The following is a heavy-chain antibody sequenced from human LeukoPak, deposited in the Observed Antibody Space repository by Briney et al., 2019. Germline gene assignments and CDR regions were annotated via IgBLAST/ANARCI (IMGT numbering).Heavy chain of an antibody. CDR3: ARPLRFLEWLLPDPADDAFDI. D-gene: IGHD3-3*01. CDR1: GYSFNSYW. Sequence: GESLQISCQGSGYSFNSYWIRWVRQMPGKGLEWMGIIYPGDSYTRYSPSFQGQVTISADKSISTAYLQWSSLKASDTAMYYCARPLRFLEWLLPDPADDAFDIWGQGTMVTVSS. V-gene: IGHV5-51*01. CDR2: IYPGDSYT. J-gene: IGHJ3*02.